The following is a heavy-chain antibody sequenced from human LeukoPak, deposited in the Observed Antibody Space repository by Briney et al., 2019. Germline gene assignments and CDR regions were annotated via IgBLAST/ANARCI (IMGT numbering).Heavy chain of an antibody. D-gene: IGHD4-17*01. V-gene: IGHV3-21*01. Sequence: NTGESLRLSCAASGFTFSSYSMNWVRQAPGKGLEWVSSISSSSSYINYADSVKGRFTISRDNAKNSLYLQMNSLRAEDTAVYYCARATDGDYVPYWGQGTLVTVSS. CDR1: GFTFSSYS. CDR2: ISSSSSYI. CDR3: ARATDGDYVPY. J-gene: IGHJ4*02.